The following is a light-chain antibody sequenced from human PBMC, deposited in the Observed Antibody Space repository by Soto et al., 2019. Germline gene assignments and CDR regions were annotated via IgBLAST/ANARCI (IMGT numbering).Light chain of an antibody. J-gene: IGKJ3*01. CDR3: QQYGSSPFT. CDR1: QSVSSSY. CDR2: GAS. Sequence: EIVLTQSPGTLSLSPGERATLSCRASQSVSSSYLAWYQQKPGHAPRLLIYGASSRATGIADMISGSGAGTDFILIISSLEPEDFVVYYCQQYGSSPFTFGHGTKVEIK. V-gene: IGKV3-20*01.